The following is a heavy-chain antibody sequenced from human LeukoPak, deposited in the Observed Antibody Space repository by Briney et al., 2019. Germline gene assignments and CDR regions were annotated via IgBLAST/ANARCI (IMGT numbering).Heavy chain of an antibody. V-gene: IGHV4-39*01. CDR1: GGSISSGSYY. CDR2: IYYSGST. CDR3: ARNNTLMMYPRGGEDKGFDY. Sequence: SETLSLTCTVSGGSISSGSYYWGWIRQPPGKGLEWIGSIYYSGSTHYNPPLKSRVTISVDTSKNEFSLKLSSVTAADTAVYYCARNNTLMMYPRGGEDKGFDYWGQGTLVTVSS. D-gene: IGHD2-8*01. J-gene: IGHJ4*02.